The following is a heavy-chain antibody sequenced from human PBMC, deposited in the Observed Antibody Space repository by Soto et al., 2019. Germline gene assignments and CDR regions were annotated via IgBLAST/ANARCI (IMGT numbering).Heavy chain of an antibody. D-gene: IGHD5-18*01. CDR1: GGSISSSSYY. CDR3: ARRSGTAMIDY. J-gene: IGHJ4*02. Sequence: QLQLQESGPGLVKPSETLSLTCTVSGGSISSSSYYWGWIRQPPGKGLEWIGSIYYSGSTYYNPSLKSRVTISVDTSKNQFSLKLSSVTAADTAVYYCARRSGTAMIDYWGQGTLVTVSS. CDR2: IYYSGST. V-gene: IGHV4-39*01.